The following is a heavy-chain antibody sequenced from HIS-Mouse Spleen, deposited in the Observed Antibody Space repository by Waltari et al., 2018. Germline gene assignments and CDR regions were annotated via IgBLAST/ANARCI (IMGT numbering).Heavy chain of an antibody. V-gene: IGHV4-39*06. CDR1: GGSISSSSYY. CDR3: ARDPRWNDGIDY. D-gene: IGHD1-1*01. CDR2: IYYSGST. J-gene: IGHJ4*02. Sequence: RLQLQESGPGLVKPSETLSLTCTVSGGSISSSSYYWGWIRQPPGKGLEWIVSIYYSGSTYYNPSLKSRVTISVDTSKNQFSLKLSSVTAADTAVYYCARDPRWNDGIDYWGQGTLVTVSS.